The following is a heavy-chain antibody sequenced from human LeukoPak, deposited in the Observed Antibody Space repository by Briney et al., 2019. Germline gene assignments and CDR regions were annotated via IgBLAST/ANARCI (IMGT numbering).Heavy chain of an antibody. CDR3: ARDSYYGSGSYHFDY. D-gene: IGHD3-10*01. Sequence: SETLSLTCTVSGGSISSSSYYWGWIRQPPGKGLEWIGSVYYSGSTYYNPSLKSRVTISVDTSKNQFSLKLSSVTAADTAVYYCARDSYYGSGSYHFDYWGQGTLVTVSS. J-gene: IGHJ4*02. CDR2: VYYSGST. V-gene: IGHV4-39*07. CDR1: GGSISSSSYY.